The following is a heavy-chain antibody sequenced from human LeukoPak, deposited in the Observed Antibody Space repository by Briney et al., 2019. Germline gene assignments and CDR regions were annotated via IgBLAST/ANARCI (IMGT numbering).Heavy chain of an antibody. CDR2: ISGSDGTT. CDR1: GFTFSNYA. Sequence: GGSLRLSCAASGFTFSNYAVTWVRQSPGKGLEWVSTISGSDGTTYYADSVKGRFTISRDDSKNTLYLHMNSLRAEDTAVYYCAKEGGSSIWSGSHFDYWGQGTLVTVSS. D-gene: IGHD3-3*01. J-gene: IGHJ4*02. CDR3: AKEGGSSIWSGSHFDY. V-gene: IGHV3-23*01.